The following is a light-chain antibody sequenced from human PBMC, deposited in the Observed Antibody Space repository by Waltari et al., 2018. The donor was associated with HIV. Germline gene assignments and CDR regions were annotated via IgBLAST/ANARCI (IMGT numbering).Light chain of an antibody. CDR1: ALPKQY. CDR2: KDS. V-gene: IGLV3-25*03. J-gene: IGLJ1*01. Sequence: SYELTQPPSVSVSPGQTARITCSGDALPKQYAYWYQQKAGQAPVLVIYKDSERPSGIPERFSGSSSGTTVTLTISGVQAEDEADYYCSSYTSSSTLYVFGTGTKVTVL. CDR3: SSYTSSSTLYV.